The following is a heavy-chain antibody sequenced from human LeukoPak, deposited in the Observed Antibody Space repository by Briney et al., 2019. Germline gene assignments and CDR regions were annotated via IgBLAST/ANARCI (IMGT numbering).Heavy chain of an antibody. J-gene: IGHJ6*03. V-gene: IGHV1-69*06. CDR2: IIPIFGTA. Sequence: GASVKVSCKASGGTFSSYAISWVRQAPGQGLEWMGGIIPIFGTANYAQKFQGRVTITADKSTSTAYMELSSLRSEDTAVYYCATSRIAAAGSQGYYYYYMDVWGKGTTVTVSS. D-gene: IGHD6-13*01. CDR1: GGTFSSYA. CDR3: ATSRIAAAGSQGYYYYYMDV.